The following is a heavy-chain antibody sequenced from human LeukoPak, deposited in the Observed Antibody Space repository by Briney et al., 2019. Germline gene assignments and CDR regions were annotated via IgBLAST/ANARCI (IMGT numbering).Heavy chain of an antibody. CDR2: IIPIFGTA. J-gene: IGHJ4*02. D-gene: IGHD2-15*01. V-gene: IGHV1-69*05. CDR3: ARGGIVVVVAAPLLFDY. Sequence: GSSVKVSCTAAGGTFSSYAISWVRQAPGQGLEWMGRIIPIFGTANYAQKFQGRVTITTDESTSTACMELSSLRSEDTAVCYCARGGIVVVVAAPLLFDYWGQGTLVTASS. CDR1: GGTFSSYA.